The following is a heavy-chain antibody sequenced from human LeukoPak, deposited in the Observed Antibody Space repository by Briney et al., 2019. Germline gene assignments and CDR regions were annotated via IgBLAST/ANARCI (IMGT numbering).Heavy chain of an antibody. CDR3: ARDRGQWLLNWFDP. D-gene: IGHD6-19*01. Sequence: PSETLSLTCTVSGGSISSYYWSWIRQPPGKGLEWIGYIYHSGSTNYNPSLKSRVTISVDTSKNQFSLKLSSVTAADTAVYYCARDRGQWLLNWFDPWGQGTPVTVSS. CDR2: IYHSGST. CDR1: GGSISSYY. J-gene: IGHJ5*02. V-gene: IGHV4-59*01.